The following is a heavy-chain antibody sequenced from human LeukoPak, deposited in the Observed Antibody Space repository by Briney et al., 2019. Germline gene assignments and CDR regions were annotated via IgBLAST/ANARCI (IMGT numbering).Heavy chain of an antibody. Sequence: ASVKVSCKASGYTFTSYYMHWVRQAPGQGLEWMGIINPSGGSTSYAQKFQGRVTMTRDTSTSTVYMELRSLRSDDTAVYYCARDAFDIIAVAGRSIDYWGQGTLVTVSS. J-gene: IGHJ4*02. V-gene: IGHV1-46*01. CDR3: ARDAFDIIAVAGRSIDY. CDR1: GYTFTSYY. CDR2: INPSGGST. D-gene: IGHD6-19*01.